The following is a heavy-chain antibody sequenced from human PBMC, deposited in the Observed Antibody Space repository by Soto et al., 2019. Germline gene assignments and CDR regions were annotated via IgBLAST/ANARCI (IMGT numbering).Heavy chain of an antibody. CDR1: RFTFSTYP. CDR3: ARVHTGWYRGIDY. D-gene: IGHD6-19*01. Sequence: QVQLVESGGGVDQPGRSLRLSCAASRFTFSTYPMNWVRQAPGKGLEWVALISNDGINKYYADSVQGRFTISRDNSKNTLYLQMNSLRTEDTAVYYCARVHTGWYRGIDYWGQGSLVTVSS. CDR2: ISNDGINK. J-gene: IGHJ4*02. V-gene: IGHV3-30-3*01.